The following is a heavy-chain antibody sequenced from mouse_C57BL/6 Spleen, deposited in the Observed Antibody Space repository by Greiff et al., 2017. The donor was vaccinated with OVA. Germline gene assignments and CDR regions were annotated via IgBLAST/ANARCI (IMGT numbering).Heavy chain of an antibody. D-gene: IGHD2-1*01. CDR1: GYSITSGYD. Sequence: EVQLVQSGPGLVKPSQSLSLTCTVTGYSITSGYDWHWIRRFPGNKLECMGYKRYIGSTNYNPSLKRPISITQDTSKNHLYLKLNSVTTEDTATYYCSRGNYTYYFDYWGQGTTLTVSS. V-gene: IGHV3-1*01. CDR2: KRYIGST. J-gene: IGHJ2*01. CDR3: SRGNYTYYFDY.